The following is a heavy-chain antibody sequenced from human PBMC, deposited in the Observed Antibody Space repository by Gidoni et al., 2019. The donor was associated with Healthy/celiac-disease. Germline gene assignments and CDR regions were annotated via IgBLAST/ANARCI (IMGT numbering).Heavy chain of an antibody. CDR2: ISYDGSNK. J-gene: IGHJ4*02. CDR1: GFTFSSYA. CDR3: ARDGGRGDGKYYFDY. V-gene: IGHV3-30-3*01. Sequence: QVQLVESGGGVVQPGRSLRLSCAASGFTFSSYAMHWVRQAPGKGLEWVAVISYDGSNKYYADSVKGRFTISRDNSKNTLYLQMNSLRAEDTAVYYCARDGGRGDGKYYFDYWGQGTLVTVSS. D-gene: IGHD3-16*01.